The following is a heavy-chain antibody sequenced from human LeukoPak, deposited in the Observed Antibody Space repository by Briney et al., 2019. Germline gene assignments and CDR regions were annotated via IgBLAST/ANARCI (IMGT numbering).Heavy chain of an antibody. V-gene: IGHV1-8*02. J-gene: IGHJ6*02. CDR3: ASDSGSGVDGMDV. D-gene: IGHD6-19*01. CDR1: GYTFTGYY. CDR2: MNPNSGNT. Sequence: GASVTVSCTASGYTFTGYYMHWVRLAPGQGLEWMGWMNPNSGNTGYAQKFQGRVTMTRNTSISTAYMELSSLRSEDTAVYYCASDSGSGVDGMDVWGQGTTVTVSS.